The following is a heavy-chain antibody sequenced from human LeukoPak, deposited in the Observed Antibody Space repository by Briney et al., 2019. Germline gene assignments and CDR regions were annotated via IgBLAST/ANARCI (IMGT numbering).Heavy chain of an antibody. CDR3: AREGFTVTLDY. Sequence: GGSLRLSCTASGFTFSDSNLNWVRQAPGKGLEWISSISSSSAIYYADSVKGRFIISRDNAKNSLYLQMNSLRDEDTAVYYCAREGFTVTLDYWGQGTLVTVSS. J-gene: IGHJ4*02. D-gene: IGHD4-17*01. V-gene: IGHV3-69-1*01. CDR2: ISSSSAI. CDR1: GFTFSDSN.